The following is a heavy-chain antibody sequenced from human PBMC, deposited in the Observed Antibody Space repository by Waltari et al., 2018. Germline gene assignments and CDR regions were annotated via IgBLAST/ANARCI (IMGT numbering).Heavy chain of an antibody. D-gene: IGHD3-3*01. Sequence: QVQLVQSGAEVKKPGSSVKVSCKASGGTFSSYAISWVRQAPGQGLEWMGGIIPIFGTANYAQKCQGRVTITADESTSTAYMELSSLRSEDTAVYYCARSTGHYDFWSGSFDYWGQGTLVTVSS. V-gene: IGHV1-69*12. J-gene: IGHJ4*02. CDR2: IIPIFGTA. CDR1: GGTFSSYA. CDR3: ARSTGHYDFWSGSFDY.